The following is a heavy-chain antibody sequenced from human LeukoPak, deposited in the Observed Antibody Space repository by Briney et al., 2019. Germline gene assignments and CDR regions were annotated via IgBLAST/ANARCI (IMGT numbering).Heavy chain of an antibody. CDR3: ATDLVSDSSSWYDSDY. CDR2: FDPEDGET. D-gene: IGHD6-13*01. J-gene: IGHJ4*02. Sequence: ASVKVSCKVSGYTLTELSMHWVRQAPGKGLEWMGGFDPEDGETIYAQKFQGRVTMTEDTSTDTAYMELSSLRSEDTAVYYCATDLVSDSSSWYDSDYWGQGTLVTVSS. V-gene: IGHV1-24*01. CDR1: GYTLTELS.